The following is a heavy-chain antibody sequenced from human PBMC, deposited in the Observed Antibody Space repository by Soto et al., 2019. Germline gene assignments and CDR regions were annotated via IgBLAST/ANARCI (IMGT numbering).Heavy chain of an antibody. V-gene: IGHV1-69*13. CDR3: ARVRSRWGGSFDAFDI. J-gene: IGHJ3*02. CDR2: IIPIFGTA. Sequence: SVKVSCKASGGTFSSYAISWVRQAPGQGLEWMGGIIPIFGTANYAQKFQGRVTITADESTSTAYMELSSLRSEDTAVYYCARVRSRWGGSFDAFDIWGQGTMVTVSS. CDR1: GGTFSSYA. D-gene: IGHD1-26*01.